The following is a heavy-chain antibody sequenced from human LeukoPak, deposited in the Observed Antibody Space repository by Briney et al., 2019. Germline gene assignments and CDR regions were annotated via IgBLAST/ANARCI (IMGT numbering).Heavy chain of an antibody. J-gene: IGHJ4*02. CDR1: GGSISSSSYY. CDR2: IYYSGST. CDR3: ARLMITFGGVIVGFDY. Sequence: SETLSLTCTVPGGSISSSSYYRGWIRQPPGKGLEWIGCIYYSGSTYYNPSLQSRVTMSVDTSKTQFSLKLSSVTAADTAVYYCARLMITFGGVIVGFDYWGQGTLVTVSS. V-gene: IGHV4-39*01. D-gene: IGHD3-16*02.